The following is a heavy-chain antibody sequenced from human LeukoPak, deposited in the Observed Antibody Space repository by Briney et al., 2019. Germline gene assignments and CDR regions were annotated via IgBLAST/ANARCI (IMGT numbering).Heavy chain of an antibody. CDR3: AKDHRPGIAAAGTGGFDY. Sequence: GGSLRLSCAASGFTFSSNAMSWVRQAPGKGLEWGSAISGSGGSTYYADSVKGRFTISRDNSKNTLYLQMNSLRSEDTAVYYCAKDHRPGIAAAGTGGFDYWGQGTLVTVSS. J-gene: IGHJ4*02. D-gene: IGHD6-13*01. V-gene: IGHV3-23*01. CDR2: ISGSGGST. CDR1: GFTFSSNA.